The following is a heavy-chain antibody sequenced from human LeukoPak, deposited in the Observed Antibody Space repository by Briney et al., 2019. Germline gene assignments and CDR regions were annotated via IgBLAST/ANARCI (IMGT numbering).Heavy chain of an antibody. CDR3: ASNDYYDSSPPDY. V-gene: IGHV1-69*04. CDR2: IIPILGIA. J-gene: IGHJ4*02. CDR1: GGTFSSYA. D-gene: IGHD3-22*01. Sequence: VASVNVSCKASGGTFSSYAISWVRQAPGQGLEWMGRIIPILGIANYAQKFQGRVTITADKSTSTAYMELSSLRSEDTAVYYCASNDYYDSSPPDYWGQGTLVTVSS.